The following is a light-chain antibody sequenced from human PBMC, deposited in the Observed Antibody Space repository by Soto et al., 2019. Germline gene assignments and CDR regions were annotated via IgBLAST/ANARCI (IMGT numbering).Light chain of an antibody. CDR3: IQDYNYPLT. V-gene: IGKV1-5*01. Sequence: DIQMTQSPSTLAASVGDRVTITCRASQSISVWLAWYQQKAGKAPKLLIFDASSLENGVPSRFRGSGSGTDFTLTISSLQPEDFETYYCIQDYNYPLTFGGGTKVDIK. CDR1: QSISVW. CDR2: DAS. J-gene: IGKJ4*01.